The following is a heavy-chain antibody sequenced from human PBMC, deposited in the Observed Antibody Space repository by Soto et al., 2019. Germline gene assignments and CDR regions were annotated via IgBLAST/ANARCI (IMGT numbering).Heavy chain of an antibody. CDR2: IYHTGST. D-gene: IGHD6-6*01. J-gene: IGHJ6*04. CDR1: GGSISSGGYS. Sequence: QTLSLTCAVSGGSISSGGYSWSWIRQTPGKDLEWIGHIYHTGSTYYNPSLKSGVTISVDRSKNQFCLKLSSVTAADTAVYYCARGLAAQSYHYYGMDVWGKGTTSTVSS. V-gene: IGHV4-30-2*01. CDR3: ARGLAAQSYHYYGMDV.